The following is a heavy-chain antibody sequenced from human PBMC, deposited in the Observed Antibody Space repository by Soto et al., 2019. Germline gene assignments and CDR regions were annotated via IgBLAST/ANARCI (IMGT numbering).Heavy chain of an antibody. Sequence: QVQLVQSGAEVKKPGSSVKVSCKASGGTFSTYTVSWVRQAPGQGLEWMGGIIPIFRTANYAQKSQGRVTVTADESTSTAYMELSSLRSEDTAVYYCARRYCISTSCHYYGMDVWGQGTTVTVSS. CDR3: ARRYCISTSCHYYGMDV. D-gene: IGHD2-2*01. CDR1: GGTFSTYT. CDR2: IIPIFRTA. J-gene: IGHJ6*02. V-gene: IGHV1-69*12.